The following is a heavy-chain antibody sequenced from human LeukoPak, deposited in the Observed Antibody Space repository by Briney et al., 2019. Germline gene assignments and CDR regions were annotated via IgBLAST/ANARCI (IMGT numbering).Heavy chain of an antibody. J-gene: IGHJ6*02. CDR3: ARIAAPTGNGMDV. CDR1: GSTFTSYW. V-gene: IGHV5-51*01. CDR2: IYPGDSDT. Sequence: GASLQISCQGPGSTFTSYWIGWVRPVPGKGLEWMGIIYPGDSDTRYSPSFQGQVPISADKSISTAYLQWSSLKASDTAMYYCARIAAPTGNGMDVWGQGTTVTVSS. D-gene: IGHD6-13*01.